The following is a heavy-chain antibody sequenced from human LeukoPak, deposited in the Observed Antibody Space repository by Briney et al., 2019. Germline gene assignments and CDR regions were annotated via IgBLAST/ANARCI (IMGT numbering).Heavy chain of an antibody. CDR3: AKAIQWFGELFTYYFDY. V-gene: IGHV3-23*03. Sequence: GGSLRLSCAASGFTFSSYAMSWVRQAPGKGLEWVSVIYSGGSTYYADSVKGRFTISRDNSKNTLYLQMNSLRAEDTAVYYCAKAIQWFGELFTYYFDYWGQGTLVTVSS. CDR2: IYSGGST. CDR1: GFTFSSYA. D-gene: IGHD3-10*01. J-gene: IGHJ4*02.